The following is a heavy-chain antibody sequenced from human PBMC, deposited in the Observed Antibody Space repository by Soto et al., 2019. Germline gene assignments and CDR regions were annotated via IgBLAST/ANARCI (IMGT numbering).Heavy chain of an antibody. J-gene: IGHJ6*02. D-gene: IGHD3-9*01. CDR3: AKGAGLRSFDRVGLCDA. CDR1: GFTFNSYS. V-gene: IGHV3-23*01. CDR2: FCASDGTS. Sequence: VQLLESGGGLVQPGGSLRLSCAASGFTFNSYSMSWVRQAPGKGLERVSAFCASDGTSYYADLVKGRFTTSRDNSKNPFYLQMNSLRAEDTAIYYCAKGAGLRSFDRVGLCDAWAQGTTVTVSS.